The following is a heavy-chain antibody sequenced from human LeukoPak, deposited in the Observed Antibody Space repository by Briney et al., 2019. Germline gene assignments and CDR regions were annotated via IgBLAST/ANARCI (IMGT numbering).Heavy chain of an antibody. CDR3: ARDQWGGSSSPFDI. V-gene: IGHV4-30-2*01. CDR2: IYHSGST. D-gene: IGHD6-6*01. CDR1: GGSISSGGYY. Sequence: SETLSLTCTVSGGSISSGGYYWSWIRQPPGKGLEWIGYIYHSGSTYYNPSLKSRVTISVDRSKNQFSLKLSSVTAADTAVYYCARDQWGGSSSPFDIWGQGTMVTVSS. J-gene: IGHJ3*02.